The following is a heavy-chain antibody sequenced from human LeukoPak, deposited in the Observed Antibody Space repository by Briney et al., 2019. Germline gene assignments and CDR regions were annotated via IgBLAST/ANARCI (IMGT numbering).Heavy chain of an antibody. CDR2: ISWNSGSI. V-gene: IGHV3-9*01. Sequence: PGGSLRLSCAASGFTFDDYAMHWVRQAPGKGLEWVSGISWNSGSIGYADSVKGRFTISRDNAKNSLYLQMNSLRSEDTAVYYCARKLGYCSSTSCYWDWFDPWGQGTLVTVSS. D-gene: IGHD2-2*01. CDR1: GFTFDDYA. CDR3: ARKLGYCSSTSCYWDWFDP. J-gene: IGHJ5*02.